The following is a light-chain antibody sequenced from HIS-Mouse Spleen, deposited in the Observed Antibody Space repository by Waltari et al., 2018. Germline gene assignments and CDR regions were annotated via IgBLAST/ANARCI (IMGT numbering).Light chain of an antibody. Sequence: QSALTQPASVSGSPGQSLPISCTGTSSVVGGYNYVSWYQQHPGKAPKLMIYEVSNRPSGVSNRFSGSKSGNTASLTISGLQAEDEADYYCSSYTSSSTLVFGGGTKLTVL. CDR1: SSVVGGYNY. CDR3: SSYTSSSTLV. V-gene: IGLV2-14*01. CDR2: EVS. J-gene: IGLJ2*01.